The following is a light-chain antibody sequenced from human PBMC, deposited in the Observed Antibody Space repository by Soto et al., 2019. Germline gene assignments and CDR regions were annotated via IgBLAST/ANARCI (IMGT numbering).Light chain of an antibody. V-gene: IGKV3-20*01. CDR3: QKFGTSPPAP. Sequence: EIVLTQSPGTLSLSPGERATLSCRASQSVSSIYFAWYQQKHGQAPRLLIYGASSRATGIPDRFSGSGSGTDFTLTFSSLEPEDFAVYYCQKFGTSPPAPFGQGTRLEIK. J-gene: IGKJ5*01. CDR1: QSVSSIY. CDR2: GAS.